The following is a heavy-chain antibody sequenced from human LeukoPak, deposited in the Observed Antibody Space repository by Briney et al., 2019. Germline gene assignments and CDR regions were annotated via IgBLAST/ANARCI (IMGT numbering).Heavy chain of an antibody. CDR2: IYYGGST. J-gene: IGHJ6*02. V-gene: IGHV4-59*12. Sequence: PSETLSLTCTVSGGSISSYYWSWIRQPPGKGLEWIAYIYYGGSTKYNPSLKSRVTISVDTSKNQLYLNLSSVTAADTAVYYCARGSENGMDVWGQGTTVTVSS. CDR3: ARGSENGMDV. CDR1: GGSISSYY.